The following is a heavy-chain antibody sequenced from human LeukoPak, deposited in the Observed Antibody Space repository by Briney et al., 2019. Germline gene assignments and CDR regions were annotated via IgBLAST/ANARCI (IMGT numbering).Heavy chain of an antibody. CDR1: GFTFSNYA. D-gene: IGHD3-10*01. J-gene: IGHJ4*02. V-gene: IGHV3-30*01. Sequence: GGSLRLSYAASGFTFSNYAMHWVRQAPGKGLEWVSLISSGGTYEYYADSVKGRFTISRDNSKNTLYLQLNSLRAEDTAVYYCARDSTYYYDSGSSGPHYFDNWGQGTLVTVSS. CDR3: ARDSTYYYDSGSSGPHYFDN. CDR2: ISSGGTYE.